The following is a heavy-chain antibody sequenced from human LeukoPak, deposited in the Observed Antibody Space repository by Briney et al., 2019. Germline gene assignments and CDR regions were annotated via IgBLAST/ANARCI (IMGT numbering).Heavy chain of an antibody. CDR2: INPNSGGT. CDR3: AREEATWGAFDI. V-gene: IGHV1-2*02. J-gene: IGHJ3*02. Sequence: ASVKDSCKASGYTFTGYYMHWVRQAPGQGLEWMGWINPNSGGTNYAQKFQGRVTMTRDTSISTAYMELSRLRSDDTAVYYCAREEATWGAFDIWGQGTMVTVSS. D-gene: IGHD7-27*01. CDR1: GYTFTGYY.